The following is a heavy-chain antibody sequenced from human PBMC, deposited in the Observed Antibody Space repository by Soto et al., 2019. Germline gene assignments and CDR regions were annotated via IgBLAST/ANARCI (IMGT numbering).Heavy chain of an antibody. CDR2: IWYDGSNK. CDR1: GFTFSSYG. J-gene: IGHJ4*02. Sequence: PGGSLRLSCAASGFTFSSYGMHWVRQAPGKGLEWVAVIWYDGSNKYYADSVKGRFTISRDNSKNTLYLQMNSLRAEDTAVYYCARDHRPKETYSSGWCTHWGQGTLVTVSS. D-gene: IGHD6-19*01. CDR3: ARDHRPKETYSSGWCTH. V-gene: IGHV3-33*01.